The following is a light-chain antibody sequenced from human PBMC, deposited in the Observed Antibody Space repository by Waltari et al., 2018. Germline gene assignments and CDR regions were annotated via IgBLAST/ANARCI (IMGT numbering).Light chain of an antibody. J-gene: IGLJ1*01. CDR1: TSDVGGYNY. Sequence: QSALTQPASVSGSPGQSITISCTGTTSDVGGYNYVSWYQQHPGKAPKLMIYDVSKRPSWLSDRFSGSKSGNTASLTISGLQTEDEADYYCSSYSRSSTFYVFGTGTKVTVL. CDR3: SSYSRSSTFYV. V-gene: IGLV2-14*03. CDR2: DVS.